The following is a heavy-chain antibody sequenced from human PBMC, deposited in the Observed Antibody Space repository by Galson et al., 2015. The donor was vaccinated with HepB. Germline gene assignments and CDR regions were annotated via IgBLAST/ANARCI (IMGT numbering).Heavy chain of an antibody. CDR1: GFTFSSYS. V-gene: IGHV3-21*01. J-gene: IGHJ4*02. Sequence: SLRLSCAASGFTFSSYSMNWVRQAPGKGLEWVSSISSSSSYIYYADSVKGRFTISRDNAKNSLYLQMNSLRAEDTAVYYCARLPGFGELVRADYWGQGTLVTVSS. CDR3: ARLPGFGELVRADY. CDR2: ISSSSSYI. D-gene: IGHD3-10*01.